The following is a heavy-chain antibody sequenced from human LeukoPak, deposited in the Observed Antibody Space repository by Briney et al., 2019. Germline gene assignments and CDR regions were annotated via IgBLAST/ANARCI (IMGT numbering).Heavy chain of an antibody. J-gene: IGHJ4*02. V-gene: IGHV4-39*07. D-gene: IGHD5/OR15-5a*01. CDR1: GGSISSGDYY. CDR2: INHSGST. CDR3: ARRAGLHSLDH. Sequence: SETLSLTCTVSGGSISSGDYYWSWIRQPPGKGLEWIGEINHSGSTNYNPSLKSRVTISADTSKNQFSLRLSSVTAADTALYFCARRAGLHSLDHWGQGTLVTVSS.